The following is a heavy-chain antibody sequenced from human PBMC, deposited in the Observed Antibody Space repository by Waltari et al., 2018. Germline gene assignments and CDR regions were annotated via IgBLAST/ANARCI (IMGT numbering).Heavy chain of an antibody. Sequence: QLQLQQWGAGLLKPSETLSLTCAVYVGSFSGYYWSWIREPPGKGLEWIGEIKHIGRTSGNPSLESRVTMSVNTSRHHFPLTLCPLTTAHTAVYSCARGCSSSCYPTPYYYGMDVWGQGTTVTVSS. V-gene: IGHV4-34*01. CDR3: ARGCSSSCYPTPYYYGMDV. CDR1: VGSFSGYY. CDR2: IKHIGRT. D-gene: IGHD6-13*01. J-gene: IGHJ6*02.